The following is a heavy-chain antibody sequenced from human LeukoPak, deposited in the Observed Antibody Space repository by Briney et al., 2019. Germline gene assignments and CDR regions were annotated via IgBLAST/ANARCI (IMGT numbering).Heavy chain of an antibody. J-gene: IGHJ4*02. Sequence: PGGSLRLSCAASGFTFSSYGMHWVRQAPGKGLEWVAFIRYDGSNKYYADSVKGRFTISRDNSKNTLYLQMNSLRAEDTAVYYCAKDRALRFLECNYYFDYWGQGTLVTVSS. V-gene: IGHV3-30*02. CDR1: GFTFSSYG. CDR2: IRYDGSNK. CDR3: AKDRALRFLECNYYFDY. D-gene: IGHD3-3*01.